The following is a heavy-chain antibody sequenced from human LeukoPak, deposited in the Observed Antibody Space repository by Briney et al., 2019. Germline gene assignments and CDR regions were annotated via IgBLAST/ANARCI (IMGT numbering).Heavy chain of an antibody. CDR3: ARDKSQVGYSYGRNFDY. Sequence: GGSLRLSCAASGFTFSTYDLHWVRQAPGKGLEWVAVTSYDGSDKDYADSVKGRFTIPRDNSKNKLYLQMNSLRPEDTAVYYCARDKSQVGYSYGRNFDYWGQGTLVTVSS. D-gene: IGHD5-18*01. CDR2: TSYDGSDK. V-gene: IGHV3-30*04. CDR1: GFTFSTYD. J-gene: IGHJ4*02.